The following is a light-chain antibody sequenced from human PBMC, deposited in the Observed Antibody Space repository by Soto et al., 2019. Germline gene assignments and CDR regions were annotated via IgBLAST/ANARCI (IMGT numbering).Light chain of an antibody. CDR2: WAS. CDR3: QQYYSTPRT. J-gene: IGKJ1*01. CDR1: QSVLSSSNNKNY. Sequence: DIVMTQSPDSLAVSLGERATINCKSSQSVLSSSNNKNYLAWYQQKPGQPPKLLIYWASTRESGVPDRFSGSGSGTDSNLTVSSLQAEDEAVYYCQQYYSTPRTFGQGTKVEIK. V-gene: IGKV4-1*01.